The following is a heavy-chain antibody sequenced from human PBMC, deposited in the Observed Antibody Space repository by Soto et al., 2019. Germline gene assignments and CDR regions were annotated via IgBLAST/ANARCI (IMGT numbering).Heavy chain of an antibody. V-gene: IGHV4-38-2*01. CDR2: IFISGIF. CDR1: RSSVCRGCY. D-gene: IGHD6-13*01. Sequence: PSVTRSLPCALSRSSVCRGCYWAWTSLHPGLLLEWIGSIFISGIFYYNPSLESRVTISGGTSNSQFSLDLTSVTAAVTALYFCVGYTASHSCFDPWGQGTLGTVSA. J-gene: IGHJ5*02. CDR3: VGYTASHSCFDP.